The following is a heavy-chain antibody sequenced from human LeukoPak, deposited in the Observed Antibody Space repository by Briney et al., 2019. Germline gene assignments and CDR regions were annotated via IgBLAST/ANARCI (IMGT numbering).Heavy chain of an antibody. J-gene: IGHJ4*02. D-gene: IGHD2-15*01. CDR3: ARDGQEMAPYSLDY. CDR1: GFTFSSYG. CDR2: IWYDGSNK. Sequence: AGGSLRLSCAASGFTFSSYGMHWVRQAPGKGLEWVAVIWYDGSNKYYADSVKGRFTFSRDNSKNTVNMQMNALKVEDTAVYYCARDGQEMAPYSLDYWGQGTLVTVSP. V-gene: IGHV3-33*08.